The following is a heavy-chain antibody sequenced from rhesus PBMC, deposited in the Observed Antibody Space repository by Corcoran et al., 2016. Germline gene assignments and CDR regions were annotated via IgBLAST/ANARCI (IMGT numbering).Heavy chain of an antibody. Sequence: QVQLQESGPGLVKPSETLPLTCAVSGASISSNYWSWIRQAPGKGLGWIGRIYGSGGSTDYNPSLKSRVTISIDTSKNQFSLKLSSVTAADTAVYYWAREGVVSATDFFDYWGQGVLVTVSS. CDR2: IYGSGGST. CDR1: GASISSNY. J-gene: IGHJ4*01. D-gene: IGHD2-39*01. V-gene: IGHV4S2*01. CDR3: AREGVVSATDFFDY.